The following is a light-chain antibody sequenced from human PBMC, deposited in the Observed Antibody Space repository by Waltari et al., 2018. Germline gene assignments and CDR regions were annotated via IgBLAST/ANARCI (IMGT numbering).Light chain of an antibody. J-gene: IGKJ5*01. CDR3: QQYDSYSFT. V-gene: IGKV1-5*03. CDR1: QSISNW. Sequence: DIQMTQSPPTLSASVGDRVTVTCRASQSISNWLAWYQQKPGKAPKLLIYKASSLESGVPSRFSGSGSGAEFTLTISGLQPDDFATYYCQQYDSYSFTFGQGTRLEIK. CDR2: KAS.